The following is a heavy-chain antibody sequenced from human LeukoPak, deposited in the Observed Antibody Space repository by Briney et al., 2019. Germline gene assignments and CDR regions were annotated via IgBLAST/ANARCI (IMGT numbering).Heavy chain of an antibody. CDR2: IYYSGST. CDR1: TDSISSYY. D-gene: IGHD3-22*01. J-gene: IGHJ4*02. CDR3: AREHSYYDSSGYYYGSGYFDY. V-gene: IGHV4-59*01. Sequence: PSETLSLTCTVSTDSISSYYWSWIRQPPGKGLEWFGYIYYSGSTNYNPSLKSRVIISVDTSKNQFSLKLSSVTAADTAVYSCAREHSYYDSSGYYYGSGYFDYWGQGTLVTVSS.